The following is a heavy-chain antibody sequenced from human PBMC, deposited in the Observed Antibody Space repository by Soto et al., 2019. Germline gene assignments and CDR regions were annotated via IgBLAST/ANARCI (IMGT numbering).Heavy chain of an antibody. J-gene: IGHJ3*02. Sequence: QVQLVQSGAEVKKPGSSVKVSCKASGGTFSSYTISWVRQAPGQGLEWMGRIIPILGIANSAQKFPGRVTIAAVTSLKTEPTEPSNLSVEYRAVCSCASAKQYKNGAFDIWGQGTMVTVS. D-gene: IGHD1-20*01. CDR2: IIPILGIA. CDR3: ASAKQYKNGAFDI. CDR1: GGTFSSYT. V-gene: IGHV1-69*02.